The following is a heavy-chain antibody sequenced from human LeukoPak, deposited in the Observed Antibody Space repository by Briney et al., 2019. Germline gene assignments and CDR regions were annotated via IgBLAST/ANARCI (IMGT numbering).Heavy chain of an antibody. Sequence: ASVKVSCKASGYTLTSYGISWVRQAPGQGLEWMGWISAYNGNTNYAQKLQGRVTMTTDTSTSTAYMELRSLRSDDTAVYYCARGGVTIFGVVIRQYYFDYWGQGTLVTVSS. CDR1: GYTLTSYG. V-gene: IGHV1-18*01. J-gene: IGHJ4*02. D-gene: IGHD3-3*01. CDR2: ISAYNGNT. CDR3: ARGGVTIFGVVIRQYYFDY.